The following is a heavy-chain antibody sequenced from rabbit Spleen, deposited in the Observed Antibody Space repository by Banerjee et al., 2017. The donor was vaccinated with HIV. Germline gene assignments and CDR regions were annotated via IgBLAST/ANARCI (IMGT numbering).Heavy chain of an antibody. D-gene: IGHD3-1*01. V-gene: IGHV1S45*01. CDR3: ARDLPGIVGWNFGL. J-gene: IGHJ4*01. CDR1: GFSFSSGYV. Sequence: QEQLEESGGDLVKPGASLTLTCTASGFSFSSGYVMCWVRQAPGKGLEWIACINTISSGAVYATWAKGRFTISGASWTTVSLQMTSLTAADTAIYFCARDLPGIVGWNFGLWGPGTLVTVS. CDR2: INTISSGA.